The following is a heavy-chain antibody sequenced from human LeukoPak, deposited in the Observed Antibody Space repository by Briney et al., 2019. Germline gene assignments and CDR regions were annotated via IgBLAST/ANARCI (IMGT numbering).Heavy chain of an antibody. CDR2: FYSGGSA. D-gene: IGHD3-22*01. J-gene: IGHJ4*02. CDR1: GGSISSYY. CDR3: ARAWYYYDSSGYYFFDY. Sequence: SETLSLTCTVSGGSISSYYWSWIRQPAGKGLEWIGRFYSGGSADYNPSLKSRVTMSVDTSKNQFSLKLSSVTAADTAVYYCARAWYYYDSSGYYFFDYWGQGTLVTVSS. V-gene: IGHV4-4*07.